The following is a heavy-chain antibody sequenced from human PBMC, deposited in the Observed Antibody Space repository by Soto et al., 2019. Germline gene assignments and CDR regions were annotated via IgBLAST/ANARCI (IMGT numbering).Heavy chain of an antibody. J-gene: IGHJ6*02. CDR2: IWYDGSNK. CDR3: ARYSGGSSKDGMDV. Sequence: QVQLVESGGGVVQPGRSLRLSCAASGFTFSSYGMHWVRQAPGKGLEWVAVIWYDGSNKYYADSVKGRFTISRDNSKNTLYLQMNSLRAEDTAVYYWARYSGGSSKDGMDVWGQGTTVTVSS. CDR1: GFTFSSYG. V-gene: IGHV3-33*01. D-gene: IGHD2-15*01.